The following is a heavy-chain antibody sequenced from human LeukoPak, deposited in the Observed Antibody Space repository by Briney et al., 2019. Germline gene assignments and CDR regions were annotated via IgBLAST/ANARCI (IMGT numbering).Heavy chain of an antibody. Sequence: PGGSLRLSCAASGFTFSSYWMHWVRQAPGKGLVWVSRINTDGSSTSYADSVKGRFTISRDNAKNTLYLQMNSLRAEDTAVYYCASPYPGDGWYFDLWGRGTLVTVSS. CDR2: INTDGSST. CDR3: ASPYPGDGWYFDL. V-gene: IGHV3-74*01. CDR1: GFTFSSYW. J-gene: IGHJ2*01. D-gene: IGHD7-27*01.